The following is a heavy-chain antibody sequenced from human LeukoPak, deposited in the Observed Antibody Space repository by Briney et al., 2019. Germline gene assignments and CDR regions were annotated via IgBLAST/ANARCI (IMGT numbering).Heavy chain of an antibody. CDR3: AKGSIPAAMIYYFDY. CDR1: GFSFSTYT. Sequence: PGGSLRLSCAASGFSFSTYTMNWVRQAPGKGLEWVSAINGRGDSTSYADSVKGQFTISRDNSKSTVYLQMNSLRADDTAVYYCAKGSIPAAMIYYFDYWGQGTLVTVSS. D-gene: IGHD2-2*01. CDR2: INGRGDST. V-gene: IGHV3-23*01. J-gene: IGHJ4*02.